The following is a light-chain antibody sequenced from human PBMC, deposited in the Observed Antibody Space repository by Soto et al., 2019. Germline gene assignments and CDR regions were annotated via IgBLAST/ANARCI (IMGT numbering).Light chain of an antibody. CDR2: DNN. CDR3: GTWDSSLSAWV. CDR1: SSNIWNYY. J-gene: IGLJ3*02. Sequence: QSVLTQPPSVSAAPGQKVTISCSGSSSNIWNYYVSWYQQLPGTAPKFLIYDNNKRPSGIPDRFSGSKSGTSATLGITGLQTGDEADYYCGTWDSSLSAWVFGGGTKVTVL. V-gene: IGLV1-51*01.